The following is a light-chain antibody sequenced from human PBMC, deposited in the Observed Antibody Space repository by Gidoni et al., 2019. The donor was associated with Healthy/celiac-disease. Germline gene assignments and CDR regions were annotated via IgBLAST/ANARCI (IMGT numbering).Light chain of an antibody. CDR1: KGISNS. CDR2: AAS. CDR3: QQYYSTPYT. Sequence: MQMTLSPSPLSASVGDRVTITCRASKGISNSLAWYQQKPGKAPKLLLYAASRLESGVPSRFSGSGSGTDYTLTISSLQPEDFATYYCQQYYSTPYTFGQGTKLEIK. J-gene: IGKJ2*01. V-gene: IGKV1-NL1*01.